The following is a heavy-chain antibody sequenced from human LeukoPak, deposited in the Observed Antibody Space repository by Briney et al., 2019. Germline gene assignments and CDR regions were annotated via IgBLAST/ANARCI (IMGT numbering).Heavy chain of an antibody. CDR3: AKGSYYDSSGSFYFDY. V-gene: IGHV3-23*01. J-gene: IGHJ4*02. CDR1: GFTFSSYA. CDR2: ISGSGDNT. D-gene: IGHD3-22*01. Sequence: GGSLRLSCAASGFTFSSYAMSWVRQAPGKGLEWVSGISGSGDNTYYADSVKGRFTISRDNSKNTLYVQVNSLGTEDMAAYYCAKGSYYDSSGSFYFDYWGQGTLVTVSS.